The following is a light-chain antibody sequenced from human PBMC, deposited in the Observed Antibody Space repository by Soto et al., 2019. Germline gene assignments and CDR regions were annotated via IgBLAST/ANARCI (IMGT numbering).Light chain of an antibody. Sequence: EIELTQSPATLSLSPGERATLSCRASQSIFTSLAWYQQRPGQAPRLLIYDASTRATGIPARFSGSGSGTDLTITISSLEPEDFEVYDCQQRSNWPLTFGGGTKVDIK. J-gene: IGKJ4*01. CDR1: QSIFTS. CDR2: DAS. V-gene: IGKV3-11*01. CDR3: QQRSNWPLT.